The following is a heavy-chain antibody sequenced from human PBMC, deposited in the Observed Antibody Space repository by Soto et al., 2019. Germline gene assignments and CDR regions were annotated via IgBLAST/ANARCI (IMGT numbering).Heavy chain of an antibody. CDR1: GFTFSSYG. D-gene: IGHD6-13*01. Sequence: QVQLVESGGGVVQPGRSLILSCAASGFTFSSYGMHWVGKAPGKGLEGVAVIWYDGSNKYYADSVKARFTISRDNSKNTLYLQMNSLRAEDTAVYYCARGLGIAANWFDPWGQGTLVTVSS. CDR3: ARGLGIAANWFDP. CDR2: IWYDGSNK. J-gene: IGHJ5*02. V-gene: IGHV3-33*01.